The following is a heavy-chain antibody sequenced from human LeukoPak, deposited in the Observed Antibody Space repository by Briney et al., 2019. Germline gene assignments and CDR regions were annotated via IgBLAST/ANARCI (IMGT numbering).Heavy chain of an antibody. J-gene: IGHJ4*02. CDR1: GFTFSSYS. D-gene: IGHD3-22*01. V-gene: IGHV3-21*01. Sequence: GSLRLSCAASGFTFSSYSMNWVRQAPGKGLEWVSSISSSSNYIYYADSVKGRFTISRDNAKNSLYLQMNSLRAEDTAVYYCAQNFYDSSGLYLDYWGQGTLVTVSS. CDR2: ISSSSNYI. CDR3: AQNFYDSSGLYLDY.